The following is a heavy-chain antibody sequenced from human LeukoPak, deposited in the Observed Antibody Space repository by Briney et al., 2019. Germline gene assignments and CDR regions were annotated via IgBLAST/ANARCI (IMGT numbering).Heavy chain of an antibody. CDR1: HYTFTSYG. D-gene: IGHD2-8*01. CDR3: AANEGDNWFDP. J-gene: IGHJ5*02. Sequence: ASVKVSCKASHYTFTSYGVSWVRRAPGQGLEWLGWISAYNGNTNYAQKFQGRVTLTTDTSTNTAYMELRSLRSDDTAVYYCAANEGDNWFDPWGQGTLVTVSS. V-gene: IGHV1-18*01. CDR2: ISAYNGNT.